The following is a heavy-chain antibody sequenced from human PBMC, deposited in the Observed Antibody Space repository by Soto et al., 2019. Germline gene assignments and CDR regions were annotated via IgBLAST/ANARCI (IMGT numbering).Heavy chain of an antibody. CDR1: GFTFTSYG. D-gene: IGHD6-13*01. J-gene: IGHJ4*02. Sequence: QVQLVESGGGVVQPGRSLRLSCAASGFTFTSYGMHWVRQAPGKGLEWVAVISYDGTNKYYADSVKGRFTISRDKSNNMLYLQMNSLTADDTAVYYCARGGPYRFSNSWFYDNWGQGTLVTVS. V-gene: IGHV3-30*19. CDR2: ISYDGTNK. CDR3: ARGGPYRFSNSWFYDN.